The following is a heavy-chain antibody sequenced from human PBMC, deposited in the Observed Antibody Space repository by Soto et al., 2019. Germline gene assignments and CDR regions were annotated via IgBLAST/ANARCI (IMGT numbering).Heavy chain of an antibody. CDR3: VKGTPVVRGVNGSY. CDR2: ISSNGGST. V-gene: IGHV3-64D*08. D-gene: IGHD3-10*01. CDR1: GFPFSSYA. J-gene: IGHJ4*02. Sequence: PGGSLRLSCSASGFPFSSYAMHWVRPAPGKGLEYVSAISSNGGSTYYADSVKGRFTISRDNSKNTLYLQMSSLRAEDTAVYYCVKGTPVVRGVNGSYWGQGTLVTVSS.